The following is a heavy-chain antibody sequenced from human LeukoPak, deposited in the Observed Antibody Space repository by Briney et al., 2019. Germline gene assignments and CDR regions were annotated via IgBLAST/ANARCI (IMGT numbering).Heavy chain of an antibody. J-gene: IGHJ3*02. V-gene: IGHV3-23*01. CDR2: ISGSGGST. CDR3: ARDSPTFDI. Sequence: GGSLRLPCAASGVTFSTYAMSCVRQAPGKGLEWVSAISGSGGSTYYADSVKGRFTISRDNSKNTLYLQMDSLRAEDTAIYYCARDSPTFDIWGQGTMVTVSS. CDR1: GVTFSTYA.